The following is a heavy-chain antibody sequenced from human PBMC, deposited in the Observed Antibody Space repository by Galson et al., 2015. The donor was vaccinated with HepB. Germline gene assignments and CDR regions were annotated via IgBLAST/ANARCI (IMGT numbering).Heavy chain of an antibody. CDR3: AREDDYYDSSGAFDY. CDR2: IKQDGSEK. Sequence: SLRLSCAASGFTFSSYWMSWVRQAPGKGLEWVANIKQDGSEKYYVDSVKGRFTISRDNAKNSLYLQMNSLRAGDTAVYYCAREDDYYDSSGAFDYWGQGTLVTVSS. D-gene: IGHD3-22*01. J-gene: IGHJ4*02. V-gene: IGHV3-7*01. CDR1: GFTFSSYW.